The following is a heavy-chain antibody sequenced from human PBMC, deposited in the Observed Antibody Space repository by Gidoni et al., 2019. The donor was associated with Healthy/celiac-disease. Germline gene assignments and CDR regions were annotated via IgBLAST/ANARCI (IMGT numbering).Heavy chain of an antibody. V-gene: IGHV1-24*01. CDR3: CIAVAGPEAYGFDY. CDR1: GYTLTELS. D-gene: IGHD6-19*01. CDR2: FDPEDGET. J-gene: IGHJ4*02. Sequence: QVQLVQSGAEVKKPGASVKVSCRVSGYTLTELSMHWVRQAPGKGLEWMGGFDPEDGETIYAQKFQGRVTMTEDTSTDTAYMELSSLRSEDTAVYYCCIAVAGPEAYGFDYWGQGTLVTVSS.